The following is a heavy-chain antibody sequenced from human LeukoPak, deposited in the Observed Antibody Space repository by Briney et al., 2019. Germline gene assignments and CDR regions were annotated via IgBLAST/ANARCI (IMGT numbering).Heavy chain of an antibody. Sequence: SGPTLVNPTQTLTRTFTFSGFSLSTSGVGVGWIRQPPGKALEWLALIYWDDDKRYIPSLKSRLTITKDTSKNQVVLTMTNMGPVDTATYYCADVWFGPSFDYWGQGTLVTVSS. J-gene: IGHJ4*02. CDR3: ADVWFGPSFDY. CDR1: GFSLSTSGVG. CDR2: IYWDDDK. V-gene: IGHV2-5*02. D-gene: IGHD3-10*01.